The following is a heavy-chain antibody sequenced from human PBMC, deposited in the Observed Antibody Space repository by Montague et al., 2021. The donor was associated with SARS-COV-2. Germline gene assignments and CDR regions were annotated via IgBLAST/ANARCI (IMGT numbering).Heavy chain of an antibody. CDR1: GGSISSGGYY. CDR2: FYYSGST. Sequence: TLSLTCTVSGGSISSGGYYWSWIRQHPGKGLEWIGYFYYSGSTYYNPSLKSRVTISVDTSKNQFSLKMSSVTAADTAVYYCARSPEPMIILVITSLNWYFDLWGRGTLVTVSS. D-gene: IGHD3-22*01. V-gene: IGHV4-31*03. J-gene: IGHJ2*01. CDR3: ARSPEPMIILVITSLNWYFDL.